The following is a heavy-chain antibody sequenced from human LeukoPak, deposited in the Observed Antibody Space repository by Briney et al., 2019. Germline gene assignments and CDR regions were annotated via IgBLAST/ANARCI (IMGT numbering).Heavy chain of an antibody. Sequence: GGSLRLSCAASGFTFSIHWMTWVRQAPGKGLEWVGRIKNKDEGEKTDYAAPVKGRFTISRDDSKATLFLQMKSLKMEDTAIYYCTTGIDYGGGYWGQGTLVSVSS. V-gene: IGHV3-15*05. J-gene: IGHJ4*02. CDR1: GFTFSIHW. CDR3: TTGIDYGGGY. CDR2: IKNKDEGEKT. D-gene: IGHD3-16*01.